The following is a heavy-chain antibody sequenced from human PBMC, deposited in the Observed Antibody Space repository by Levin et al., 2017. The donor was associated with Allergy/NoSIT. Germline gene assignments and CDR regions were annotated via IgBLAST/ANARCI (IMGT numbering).Heavy chain of an antibody. J-gene: IGHJ4*02. D-gene: IGHD4-23*01. CDR2: INPNSGGT. CDR1: GYTFTGYY. Sequence: GESLKISCKASGYTFTGYYMHWVRQAPGQGLEWMGWINPNSGGTNYAQKFQGWVTMTRDTSISTAYMELSRLRSDDTAVYYCARAPGDGGNSEFDYWGQGTLVTVSS. V-gene: IGHV1-2*04. CDR3: ARAPGDGGNSEFDY.